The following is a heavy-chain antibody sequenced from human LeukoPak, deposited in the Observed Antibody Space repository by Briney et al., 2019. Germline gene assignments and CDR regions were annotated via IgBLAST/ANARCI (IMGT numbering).Heavy chain of an antibody. CDR3: AKGGAQV. CDR2: ISSSGGST. J-gene: IGHJ4*02. CDR1: GLTFDDYG. Sequence: GGSLRLSCAASGLTFDDYGMSWVRQAPGKGLEWVSAISSSGGSTYYADSVRGRFIISRDSSKNTLYLQMNSLRVEDTAVYYCAKGGAQVGGQGTLVTVSS. V-gene: IGHV3-23*01. D-gene: IGHD1-26*01.